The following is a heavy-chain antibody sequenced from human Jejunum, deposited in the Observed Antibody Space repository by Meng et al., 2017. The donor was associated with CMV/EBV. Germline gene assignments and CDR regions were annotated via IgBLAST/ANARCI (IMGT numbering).Heavy chain of an antibody. V-gene: IGHV3-7*01. D-gene: IGHD3-10*01. CDR3: GRNRVDH. J-gene: IGHJ4*02. CDR2: IRQDGSER. CDR1: GFTFSNYW. Sequence: RLSCAASGFTFSNYWMSWVRQAPGKGLEWVANIRQDGSERFYVGSVKGRFTISRDNAKNSLYLQMNSLRGDDSAVYYCGRNRVDHWGQGTRVTVSS.